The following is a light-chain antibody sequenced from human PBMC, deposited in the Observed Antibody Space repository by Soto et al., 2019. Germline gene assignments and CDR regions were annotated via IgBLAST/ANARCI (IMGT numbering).Light chain of an antibody. J-gene: IGKJ3*01. CDR3: QQYYSTPLFT. CDR2: WAS. V-gene: IGKV4-1*01. Sequence: DIVMTQSPVSLAVSLGERATINCKSSQSVLYSSNNKNYLAWYQQKPGQPPKLLIYWASTRESGVPDRFSGSGSGTDLTLTISSLQAEDVAVYYCQQYYSTPLFTFGPGTKVDIK. CDR1: QSVLYSSNNKNY.